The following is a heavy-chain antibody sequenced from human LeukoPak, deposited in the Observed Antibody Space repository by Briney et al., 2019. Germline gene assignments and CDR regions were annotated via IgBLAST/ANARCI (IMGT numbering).Heavy chain of an antibody. V-gene: IGHV1-8*01. D-gene: IGHD3-10*01. Sequence: GASVKVSCKASGYTFTNYDFNWVRQATGQGLEWMGWVSPTSGKTEYAQKFQGRGTMTRNASISTVYMELNSLRSEDTAVYYCARGRVVWFGAGWYYDLWGRGTLVTVSS. CDR1: GYTFTNYD. CDR2: VSPTSGKT. J-gene: IGHJ2*01. CDR3: ARGRVVWFGAGWYYDL.